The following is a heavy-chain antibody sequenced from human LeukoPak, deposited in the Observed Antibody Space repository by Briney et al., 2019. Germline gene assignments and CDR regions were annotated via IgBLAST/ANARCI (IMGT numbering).Heavy chain of an antibody. V-gene: IGHV4-59*01. D-gene: IGHD3-22*01. CDR2: IYYSGRT. Sequence: SETLSLTCTVSGASISNYYWSWIRQPPGKGLEWIGYIYYSGRTNYNPSLKSRVTISVDTSKNQFSLKLSSVTAADTAVYYCARGAGGGYYDSSGYGYYYYMDVWGKGTTVTVSS. CDR1: GASISNYY. J-gene: IGHJ6*03. CDR3: ARGAGGGYYDSSGYGYYYYMDV.